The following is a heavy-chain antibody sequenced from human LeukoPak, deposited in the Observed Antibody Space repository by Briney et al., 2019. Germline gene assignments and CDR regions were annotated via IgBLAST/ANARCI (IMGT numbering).Heavy chain of an antibody. CDR3: ARDLVQLWSKDY. D-gene: IGHD5-18*01. J-gene: IGHJ4*02. Sequence: GGSLRLSCAVSGFTFGSYSMDWVRQAPGKGLEWVSFVSTSGSYIYYADSVKGRFTISRDNAKNSLYLQMNSLRAEDTAVYYCARDLVQLWSKDYWGQGTLVTVSS. CDR2: VSTSGSYI. CDR1: GFTFGSYS. V-gene: IGHV3-21*01.